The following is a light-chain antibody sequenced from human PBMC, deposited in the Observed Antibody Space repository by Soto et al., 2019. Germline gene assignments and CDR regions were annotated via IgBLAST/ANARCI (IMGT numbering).Light chain of an antibody. V-gene: IGKV1-6*01. Sequence: AIQMTQSPFYLSASVGDRVTITCRARQSISSYLGWYKQKRGKAPKLLISATYTLQSGVPSRFSGRGSGTNFTLTISSLQTEDCATYYCIQDFISPLTVGQGTKVDI. CDR1: QSISSY. CDR2: ATY. J-gene: IGKJ1*01. CDR3: IQDFISPLT.